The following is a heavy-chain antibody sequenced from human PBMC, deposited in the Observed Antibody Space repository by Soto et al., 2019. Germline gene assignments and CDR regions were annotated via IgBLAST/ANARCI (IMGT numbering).Heavy chain of an antibody. V-gene: IGHV1-69*13. CDR3: AEGGGYSYGPYYYYYGMDV. J-gene: IGHJ6*02. Sequence: SVKVSCKASGGTFSSYAISWVRQAPGQGLEWMGGIIPIFGTANYAQKLQGRVTITADESTSTAYMELSSLRSEDTAVYYCAEGGGYSYGPYYYYYGMDVWGQGTTVTVSS. D-gene: IGHD5-18*01. CDR2: IIPIFGTA. CDR1: GGTFSSYA.